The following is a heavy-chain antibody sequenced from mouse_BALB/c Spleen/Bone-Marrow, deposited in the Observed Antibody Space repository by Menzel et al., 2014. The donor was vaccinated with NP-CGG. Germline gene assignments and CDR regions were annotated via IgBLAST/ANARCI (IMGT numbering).Heavy chain of an antibody. CDR1: GLTFSDYY. CDR2: ISDGGSYT. V-gene: IGHV5-4*02. J-gene: IGHJ4*01. CDR3: AREMAMDY. Sequence: EVQLVESGGGLVKPGGSLKLSCAASGLTFSDYYMYWVRQTPEKRLEWVATISDGGSYTYYPDSVKGRFTISRDNAKNNLYLQMSSLKSEDTAMYYCAREMAMDYWGQGTSVTVSS.